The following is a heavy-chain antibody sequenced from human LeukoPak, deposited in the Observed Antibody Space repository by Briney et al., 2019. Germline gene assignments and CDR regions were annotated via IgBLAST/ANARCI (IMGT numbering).Heavy chain of an antibody. J-gene: IGHJ4*02. CDR3: ATAAAAGGYYLDY. CDR2: MNPNSGNT. V-gene: IGHV1-8*01. CDR1: GYTFTSYD. D-gene: IGHD6-13*01. Sequence: ASVKVSCKASGYTFTSYDINWVRQATGQGLEWMGWMNPNSGNTGYAQKFQGRVTMTRNTSISTAYMELSSLRSEDTAVYYCATAAAAGGYYLDYRGQGTLVTVSS.